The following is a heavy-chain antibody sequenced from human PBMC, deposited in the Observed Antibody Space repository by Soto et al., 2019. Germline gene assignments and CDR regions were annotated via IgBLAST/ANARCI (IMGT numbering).Heavy chain of an antibody. Sequence: SETLSLTCTVSGDSVSSGDYYWSWIRQPPGKGLEWIGYIYYSGSTTYNPSLKSRVTISLDMSKNQFSLRLSSVTAADTAVYYCASYNWNYWFDPWGQGTLVTVYS. J-gene: IGHJ5*02. D-gene: IGHD1-7*01. CDR3: ASYNWNYWFDP. CDR1: GDSVSSGDYY. V-gene: IGHV4-61*08. CDR2: IYYSGST.